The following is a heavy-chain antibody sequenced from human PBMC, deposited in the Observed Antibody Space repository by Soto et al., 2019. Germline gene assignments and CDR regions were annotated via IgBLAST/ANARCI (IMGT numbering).Heavy chain of an antibody. CDR3: ARLEGLATISYYFDF. Sequence: SETLALSCSVSEESIYSDKDYWGWIRQPPGKGLEWIGSIDYLGNAYYNPTVQTRVTIAIDKSKSQFSLKLNSVTAADSVVYFCARLEGLATISYYFDFWGPGALVTVSS. CDR2: IDYLGNA. V-gene: IGHV4-39*01. CDR1: EESIYSDKDY. D-gene: IGHD6-19*01. J-gene: IGHJ4*02.